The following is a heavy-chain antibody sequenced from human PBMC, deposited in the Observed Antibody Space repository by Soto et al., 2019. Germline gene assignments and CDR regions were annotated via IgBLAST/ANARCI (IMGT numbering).Heavy chain of an antibody. CDR1: GFTFNNYY. CDR2: INQDGSAK. D-gene: IGHD2-15*01. V-gene: IGHV3-7*05. J-gene: IGHJ4*02. CDR3: GRGFGGTH. Sequence: EVQLVDSGGGLVQPGGSLRLSCAASGFTFNNYYMVCVRQAPGRGLEWVANINQDGSAKYYVDSVKGRFTISRDNAKSSLYLQINSLRAEDTATYYCGRGFGGTHWGQGSMVTVSS.